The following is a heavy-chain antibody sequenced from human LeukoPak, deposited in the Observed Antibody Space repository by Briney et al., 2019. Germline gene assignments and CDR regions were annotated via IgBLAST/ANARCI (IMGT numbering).Heavy chain of an antibody. V-gene: IGHV4-34*01. J-gene: IGHJ6*03. CDR3: ARWPRERNRITVTNYYYYMDV. Sequence: SETLSLTCTVYGVSFSGYYWSWIRQPPGKGLEWMGEINHNGNTNYNPPLKSRVTISVDTSKNQFSLKVSSVTAADSAVYYCARWPRERNRITVTNYYYYMDVWGRGTTVTVSS. CDR2: INHNGNT. CDR1: GVSFSGYY. D-gene: IGHD4-11*01.